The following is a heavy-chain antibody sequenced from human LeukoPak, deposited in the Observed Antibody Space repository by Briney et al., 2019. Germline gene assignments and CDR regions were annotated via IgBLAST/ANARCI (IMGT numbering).Heavy chain of an antibody. CDR1: GFTFSSYG. CDR2: IRSSGSTI. CDR3: ARDTLLDI. Sequence: GGCLRLSCAASGFTFSSYGMNWVRQAPGKGLEWVSYIRSSGSTIYYADSVKGRFTISRDNAKNSLYLQMNSLRAEDTAVYYCARDTLLDIWGQGTMVTVSS. J-gene: IGHJ3*02. D-gene: IGHD2-21*01. V-gene: IGHV3-48*03.